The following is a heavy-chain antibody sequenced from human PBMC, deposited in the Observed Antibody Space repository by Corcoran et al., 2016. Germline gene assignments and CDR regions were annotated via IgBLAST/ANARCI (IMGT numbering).Heavy chain of an antibody. CDR3: ARDRDRGSSGCYYYFDY. D-gene: IGHD6-19*01. CDR2: ISSSSSTI. CDR1: GFTFSSYS. V-gene: IGHV3-48*04. Sequence: EVQLVESGGGLVQPGGSLRLSCAASGFTFSSYSMNWVRQAPGKGLEWVSYISSSSSTIYYADSVKGRFTISRDNAKNSLYLQMNSLRAEDTAVYYCARDRDRGSSGCYYYFDYWGQGTLVTVSS. J-gene: IGHJ4*02.